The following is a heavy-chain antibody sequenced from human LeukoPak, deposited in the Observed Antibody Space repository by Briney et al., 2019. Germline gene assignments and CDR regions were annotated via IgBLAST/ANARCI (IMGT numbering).Heavy chain of an antibody. CDR2: IKPSGDST. V-gene: IGHV1-46*01. CDR1: GYTFTGYY. D-gene: IGHD6-25*01. J-gene: IGHJ3*02. CDR3: ARTAARQDAFNI. Sequence: ASVKVSCKASGYTFTGYYMHWVRQAPGQGLTWMGMIKPSGDSTTYAQKFQDRVTMTRDTSTSTVYIELSSLISEDTAAYYCARTAARQDAFNIWGQGTVVTVSS.